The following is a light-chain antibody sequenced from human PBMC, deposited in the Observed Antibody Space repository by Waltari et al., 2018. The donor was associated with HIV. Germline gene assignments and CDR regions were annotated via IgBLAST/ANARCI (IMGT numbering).Light chain of an antibody. CDR2: GAS. CDR1: QSVSSGY. Sequence: EIVLTQSPGTLSLSPGERATFSCRASQSVSSGYLAWYQQKPGQAPRLLIYGASSRATGIPDRFSGSGSGTDFTLTISRLEPEDFAVYHCQQYGNSPQTFGQGTKVEIK. CDR3: QQYGNSPQT. J-gene: IGKJ1*01. V-gene: IGKV3-20*01.